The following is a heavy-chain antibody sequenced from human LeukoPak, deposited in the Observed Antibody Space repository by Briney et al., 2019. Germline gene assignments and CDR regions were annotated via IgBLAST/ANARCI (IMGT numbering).Heavy chain of an antibody. CDR3: ARGRRSFYYDSSGYPFDY. D-gene: IGHD3-22*01. CDR2: ISSSRRYI. J-gene: IGHJ4*02. V-gene: IGHV3-21*01. Sequence: GGSLRLSCAASGFTLSSHSMNWVRQAPGKGLEWVSSISSSRRYIYYADSVKGRFTISRDNAKNSLYLQMNSLRDEDTAVYYCARGRRSFYYDSSGYPFDYWGQGTLVTVSS. CDR1: GFTLSSHS.